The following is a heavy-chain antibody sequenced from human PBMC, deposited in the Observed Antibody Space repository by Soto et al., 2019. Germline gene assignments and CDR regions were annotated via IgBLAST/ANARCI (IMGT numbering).Heavy chain of an antibody. CDR1: GYSFVGHY. Sequence: QVQLVQSGAGVKKPGASVKVSCKTSGYSFVGHYIHWVRQAPGRGLEWVGWIDPDTGDTNYAHSFQGRVTMTRDTSIKTAHMDLNWLTSDDTAVYYCARAYTSYGEVSIYFENWGQGSLVTVSS. V-gene: IGHV1-2*07. CDR2: IDPDTGDT. J-gene: IGHJ4*02. CDR3: ARAYTSYGEVSIYFEN. D-gene: IGHD3-3*01.